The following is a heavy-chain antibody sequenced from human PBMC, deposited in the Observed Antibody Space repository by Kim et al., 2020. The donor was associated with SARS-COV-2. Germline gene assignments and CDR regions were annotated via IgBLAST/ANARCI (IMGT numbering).Heavy chain of an antibody. Sequence: NPSLKSRVTKSVDTSKNQFSLRLSSVTAADTAVYYCARGITMVRGYYFDYWGQGTLVTVSS. V-gene: IGHV4-31*02. D-gene: IGHD3-10*01. CDR3: ARGITMVRGYYFDY. J-gene: IGHJ4*02.